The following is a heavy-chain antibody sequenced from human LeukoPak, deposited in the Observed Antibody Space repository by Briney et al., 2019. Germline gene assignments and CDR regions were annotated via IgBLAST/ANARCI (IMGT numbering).Heavy chain of an antibody. CDR3: ARYGDRGGDYAFDI. CDR2: IYYSGST. J-gene: IGHJ3*02. Sequence: SQTLSLTCTVSGGSISSGGYYWSWIRQTPGKGLEWIGYIYYSGSTYYNPSLKSRVTISEDRSKNQFSLKLSSVTAADTAVYYCARYGDRGGDYAFDIWGQGTMVTVSS. V-gene: IGHV4-30-2*01. CDR1: GGSISSGGYY. D-gene: IGHD4-17*01.